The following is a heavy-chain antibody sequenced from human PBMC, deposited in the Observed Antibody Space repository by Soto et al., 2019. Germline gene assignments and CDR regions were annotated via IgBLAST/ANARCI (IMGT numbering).Heavy chain of an antibody. CDR1: GFTFSSYW. D-gene: IGHD6-13*01. CDR3: ARIASAGRGWDV. CDR2: IKQDGSVK. J-gene: IGHJ6*02. Sequence: EVQLVESGGGLVQPGGSLRLSCAASGFTFSSYWMSWVRQAPVKGLEWVGNIKQDGSVKNYVDFMEGRFTISRDNAENSLYLQMNSLRAEDTAVYYWARIASAGRGWDVWGQGTTVVVSS. V-gene: IGHV3-7*01.